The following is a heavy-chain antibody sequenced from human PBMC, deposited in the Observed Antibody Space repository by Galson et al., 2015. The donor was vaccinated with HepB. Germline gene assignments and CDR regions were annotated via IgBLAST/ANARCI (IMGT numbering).Heavy chain of an antibody. CDR2: VNAGNGNT. Sequence: SVKVSCKASGYTFTSYAMHWVRQAPGQRLEWMGWVNAGNGNTKYSQKFQGRVTITRDTSASTAYMELSSLRSEDTAVYYCARPSIYGDYDPWGQGTLVTVSS. J-gene: IGHJ5*02. CDR1: GYTFTSYA. CDR3: ARPSIYGDYDP. D-gene: IGHD4-17*01. V-gene: IGHV1-3*01.